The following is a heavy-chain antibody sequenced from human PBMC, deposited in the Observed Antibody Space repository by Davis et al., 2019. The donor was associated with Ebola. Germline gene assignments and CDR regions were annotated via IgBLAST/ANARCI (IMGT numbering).Heavy chain of an antibody. CDR3: ARAGDTMVRGVIIGYYFDY. CDR2: INPNSGNT. Sequence: AASVHVSCMASGYTFTSYDINWVRQATGQGLEWMGWINPNSGNTGYAQKFQGRVTMTRNTSISTAYMELSSLRSEDTAVYYCARAGDTMVRGVIIGYYFDYWGQGTLVTVSS. D-gene: IGHD3-10*01. V-gene: IGHV1-8*01. J-gene: IGHJ4*02. CDR1: GYTFTSYD.